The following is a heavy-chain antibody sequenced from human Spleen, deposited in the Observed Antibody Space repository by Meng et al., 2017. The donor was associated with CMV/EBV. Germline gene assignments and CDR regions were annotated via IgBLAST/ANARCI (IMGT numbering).Heavy chain of an antibody. V-gene: IGHV3-21*04. Sequence: GGSLRLSCAASGFTFSSYSMNWVRQAPGKGLEWVSSISSSSSYIYYADSVKGRFTISRDNSKTTMYLQMSSLRAEDTAVYYCAKGRIVSFGEFDYWGQGTRVTVSS. J-gene: IGHJ4*02. CDR1: GFTFSSYS. CDR3: AKGRIVSFGEFDY. D-gene: IGHD3-10*01. CDR2: ISSSSSYI.